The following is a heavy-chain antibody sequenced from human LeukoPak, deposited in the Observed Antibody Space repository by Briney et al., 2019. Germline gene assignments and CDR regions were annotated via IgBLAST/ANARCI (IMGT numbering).Heavy chain of an antibody. J-gene: IGHJ4*02. CDR2: ITSSSSNI. D-gene: IGHD1-1*01. Sequence: GGSLRLSCVASGFTFSSYSMNWVRQAPGKGLEWLSYITSSSSNIYYADSVKGRFTISRDNAKNSLYLQMNSLRAEDTAVYYCARDVGSLGTSPLLGYWGQGTLVTVSS. V-gene: IGHV3-48*01. CDR3: ARDVGSLGTSPLLGY. CDR1: GFTFSSYS.